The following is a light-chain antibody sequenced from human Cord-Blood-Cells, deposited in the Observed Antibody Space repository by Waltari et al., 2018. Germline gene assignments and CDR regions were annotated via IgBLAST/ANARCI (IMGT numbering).Light chain of an antibody. Sequence: PGQSITLSCTRTSTDVGGYNYVSWYQQHPGQAPKLMIYEVSNRPSGVSNPFSGSKSGNTASPPISGLQAEDEADYYCSSYTSSSTLVVFGGVTKLTVL. CDR2: EVS. CDR1: STDVGGYNY. J-gene: IGLJ2*01. CDR3: SSYTSSSTLVV. V-gene: IGLV2-14*01.